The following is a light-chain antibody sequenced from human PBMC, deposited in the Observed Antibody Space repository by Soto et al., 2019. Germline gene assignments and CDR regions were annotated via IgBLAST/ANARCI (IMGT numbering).Light chain of an antibody. CDR3: HLYGSSPMYT. CDR2: GPS. J-gene: IGKJ2*01. CDR1: QSVSNSA. V-gene: IGKV3-20*01. Sequence: IGWTQSPGTLSLSPGERATLSCRARQSVSNSALAWYLQKPGQAPRLLIYGPSSRATGIPDRFSGSGSVTDFTLTISRLESEDFAVYDCHLYGSSPMYTFGQGTRLESK.